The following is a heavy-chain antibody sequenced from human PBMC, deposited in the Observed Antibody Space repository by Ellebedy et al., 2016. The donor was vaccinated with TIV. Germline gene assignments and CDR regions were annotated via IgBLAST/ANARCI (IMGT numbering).Heavy chain of an antibody. V-gene: IGHV1-69*13. D-gene: IGHD3-3*01. CDR1: GGTFSSYA. Sequence: SVKVSCXASGGTFSSYAISWVRQAPGQGLEWMGGIIPIFGTANYAQKFQGRVTITADESTSTAYMELSSLRSEDTAVYYCARGSRGSGYPGYYGMDVWGQGTTVTVSS. CDR2: IIPIFGTA. J-gene: IGHJ6*02. CDR3: ARGSRGSGYPGYYGMDV.